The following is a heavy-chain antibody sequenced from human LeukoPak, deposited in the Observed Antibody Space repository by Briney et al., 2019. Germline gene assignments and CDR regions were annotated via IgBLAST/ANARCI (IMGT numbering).Heavy chain of an antibody. V-gene: IGHV3-48*03. J-gene: IGHJ6*02. CDR3: AKDFPHYYEVPHGMDV. D-gene: IGHD3-22*01. Sequence: GGSLRLSCAASGFAFGQYEMNWVRQAPGKGLEWIAYISVRAGTIYYGDSAEGRFTISRDDAKNSLYLQMYGLRVEDTAIYYCAKDFPHYYEVPHGMDVWGQGTTVTV. CDR1: GFAFGQYE. CDR2: ISVRAGTI.